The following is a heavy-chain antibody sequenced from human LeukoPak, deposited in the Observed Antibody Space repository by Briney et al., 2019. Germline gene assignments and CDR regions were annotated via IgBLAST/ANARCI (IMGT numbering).Heavy chain of an antibody. D-gene: IGHD2-21*02. CDR2: ISSSSGTI. CDR3: AKGSKTLLFTRDHYIDV. J-gene: IGHJ6*03. Sequence: PGGSLRLSCAASGFTFSSYSMNWVRQAPGKELEWVSYISSSSGTIYYADSVKGRFTISRDNAKNSLYLQMNSLRAEDTAVYYCAKGSKTLLFTRDHYIDVWGKGTTVTISS. V-gene: IGHV3-48*04. CDR1: GFTFSSYS.